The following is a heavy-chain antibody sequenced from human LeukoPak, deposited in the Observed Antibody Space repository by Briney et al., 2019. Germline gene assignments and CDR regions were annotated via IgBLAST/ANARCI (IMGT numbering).Heavy chain of an antibody. D-gene: IGHD3-10*01. CDR3: ARGLGNSGRITMVRGVIRPIYYFDY. J-gene: IGHJ4*02. CDR2: INHSGST. CDR1: GFTFSSYA. V-gene: IGHV4-34*01. Sequence: PGGSLRLSCAASGFTFSSYAMSWIRQPPGKGLEWIGEINHSGSTNYNPSLKSRVTISVDTSKNQFSLKLSSVTAADTAVYYCARGLGNSGRITMVRGVIRPIYYFDYWGQGTLVTVSS.